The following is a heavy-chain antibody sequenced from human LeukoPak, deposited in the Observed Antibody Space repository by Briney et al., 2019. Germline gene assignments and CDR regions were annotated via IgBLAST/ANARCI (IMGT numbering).Heavy chain of an antibody. Sequence: GGSLRLSCAASGFTFSNAWMSWVRQAPGKGLEYVSGIGSNGGNIYYANSVKGRFTISRDNSKNTLYLQMGSLRAEDMAVYYCVGGYYFDFWGQGSLVTVSS. D-gene: IGHD5-12*01. CDR3: VGGYYFDF. CDR1: GFTFSNAW. CDR2: IGSNGGNI. V-gene: IGHV3-64*01. J-gene: IGHJ4*02.